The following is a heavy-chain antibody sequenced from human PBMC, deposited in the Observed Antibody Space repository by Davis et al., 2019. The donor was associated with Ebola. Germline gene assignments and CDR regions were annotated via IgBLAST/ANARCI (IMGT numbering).Heavy chain of an antibody. J-gene: IGHJ4*02. CDR2: ISGSGGST. Sequence: ESLKISCAASGFTFSSYAMSWVRQAPGKGLEWVSAISGSGGSTYYADSVKGRFTIPRDNAKNSLYLQMNSLRAEDTAVYYCAREGGVVVPGFDYWGQGTLVTVSS. D-gene: IGHD2-2*01. CDR3: AREGGVVVPGFDY. V-gene: IGHV3-23*01. CDR1: GFTFSSYA.